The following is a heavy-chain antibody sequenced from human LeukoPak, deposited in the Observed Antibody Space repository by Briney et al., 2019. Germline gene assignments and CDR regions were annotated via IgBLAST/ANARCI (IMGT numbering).Heavy chain of an antibody. CDR1: GFTFSSYA. J-gene: IGHJ5*02. Sequence: PGGSLRLSCAASGFTFSSYAMHWVRQAPGKGLEWVAVISYDGSNKYYADSVKGRFTISRDNSKNTLYLQMNSLRAEDTAVYYCAKARQQWLVPVRWFDPWGQGTLVTVSS. CDR3: AKARQQWLVPVRWFDP. CDR2: ISYDGSNK. V-gene: IGHV3-30*04. D-gene: IGHD6-19*01.